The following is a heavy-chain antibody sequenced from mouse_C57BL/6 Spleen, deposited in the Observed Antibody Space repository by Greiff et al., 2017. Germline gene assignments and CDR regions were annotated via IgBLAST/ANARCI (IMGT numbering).Heavy chain of an antibody. D-gene: IGHD2-3*01. CDR2: ISSGSSTI. CDR3: AGWPFAY. CDR1: GFTFSDYG. V-gene: IGHV5-17*01. Sequence: EVKLVESGGGLVKPGGSLKLSCAASGFTFSDYGMHWVRQAPEKGLEWVAYISSGSSTIYYADTVQGRFTISRDNAKNTLFLQMTSLRSEDTSMYYCAGWPFAYWGQGTLVTVSS. J-gene: IGHJ3*01.